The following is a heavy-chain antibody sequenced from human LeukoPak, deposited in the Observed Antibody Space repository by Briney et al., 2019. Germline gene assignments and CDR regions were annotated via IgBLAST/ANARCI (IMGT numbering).Heavy chain of an antibody. CDR1: GGSISSNNW. J-gene: IGHJ4*02. V-gene: IGHV4-4*02. CDR3: ARVNINNWHSCDY. D-gene: IGHD1-1*01. Sequence: SGTLSLTCAVSGGSISSNNWWGWVRQPPGKGLEWIGEIYHSGSPNYNPSLKSRVTISVDKSRNHFSLNLSSVTAADTAVYYCARVNINNWHSCDYWGQGTPVTVSS. CDR2: IYHSGSP.